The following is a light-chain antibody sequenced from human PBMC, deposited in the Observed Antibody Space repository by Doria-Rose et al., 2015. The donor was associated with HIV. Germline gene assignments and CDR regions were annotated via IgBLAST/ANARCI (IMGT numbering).Light chain of an antibody. CDR2: DGS. CDR1: QSFSSTY. V-gene: IGKV3-20*01. J-gene: IGKJ1*01. Sequence: LTQSPGTLSLSPGERANLSCRASQSFSSTYLAWYRQKPGQAPSLLIYDGSTRATGIPDRFSASGSGTDFTLTINRLEPEDFALYYCHQYGTSWTFGQGTKVEI. CDR3: HQYGTSWT.